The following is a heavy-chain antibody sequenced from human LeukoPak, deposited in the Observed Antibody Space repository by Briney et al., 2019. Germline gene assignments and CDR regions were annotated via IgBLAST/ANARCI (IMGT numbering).Heavy chain of an antibody. Sequence: ASVKVSCKASGYTFTSYYMHWVRQAPGQGLEWMGIINPSGGSTSYAQKFQGRVTMTRDMSTSTVYMELSSLRSEDTAVYYCARENYGSGSYGDWFDPWGQGTLVTVSS. V-gene: IGHV1-46*01. D-gene: IGHD3-10*01. CDR1: GYTFTSYY. J-gene: IGHJ5*02. CDR2: INPSGGST. CDR3: ARENYGSGSYGDWFDP.